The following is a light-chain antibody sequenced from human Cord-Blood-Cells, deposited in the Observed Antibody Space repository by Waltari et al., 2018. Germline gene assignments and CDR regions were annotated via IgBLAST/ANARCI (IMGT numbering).Light chain of an antibody. CDR3: QVWDSSSDHPV. Sequence: SYVLTQPPSVSVAPGKTARFTSGGNNLGSKSVHWYQQKPGQAPVLVIYYDSDRPSGIPERFSGSNSGNTATLTISRVEAGDEADYYCQVWDSSSDHPVFGTGTKVTVL. CDR2: YDS. J-gene: IGLJ1*01. CDR1: NLGSKS. V-gene: IGLV3-21*04.